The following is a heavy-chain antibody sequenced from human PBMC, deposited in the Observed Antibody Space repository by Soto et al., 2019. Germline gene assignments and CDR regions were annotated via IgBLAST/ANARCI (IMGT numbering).Heavy chain of an antibody. D-gene: IGHD3-22*01. CDR3: AISRGYYNAEYFQH. J-gene: IGHJ1*01. CDR1: GFTFSSYW. V-gene: IGHV3-7*02. Sequence: PGGSLRLSCAASGFTFSSYWMSWVRQAPGKGLEWVANIKQDGSEKYYVDSVKGRFTISRDNAKNSLYLQMNSLRAEDTAVYYCAISRGYYNAEYFQHWGQGTLVTVSS. CDR2: IKQDGSEK.